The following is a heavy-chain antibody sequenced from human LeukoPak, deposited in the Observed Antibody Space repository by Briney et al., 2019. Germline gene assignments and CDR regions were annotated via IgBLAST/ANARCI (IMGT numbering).Heavy chain of an antibody. Sequence: GESLKISCXGSGYSFTSYWIGWVRQMPGKGLEWMGIIYPGDSDTRYSPSFQGQVTISADKSISTAYLQWSSLKASDTAMYYCARLKKPDGSGSYSQYWGQGTLVTVSS. V-gene: IGHV5-51*01. CDR3: ARLKKPDGSGSYSQY. CDR1: GYSFTSYW. CDR2: IYPGDSDT. D-gene: IGHD3-10*01. J-gene: IGHJ4*02.